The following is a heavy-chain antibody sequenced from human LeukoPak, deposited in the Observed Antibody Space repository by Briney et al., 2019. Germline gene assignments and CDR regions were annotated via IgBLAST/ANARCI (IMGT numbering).Heavy chain of an antibody. CDR3: ASGGNQNYYYGMDV. V-gene: IGHV4-39*01. CDR1: GGSISSSSYY. Sequence: SETLSLTCTVSGGSISSSSYYWGWIRQPPGKGLEWIGSIYYSGRTYYNPSLKSRVTISVDTSKNQFSLKLSSVTAADTAVYYCASGGNQNYYYGMDVWGQGTTVTVSS. J-gene: IGHJ6*02. CDR2: IYYSGRT. D-gene: IGHD4-23*01.